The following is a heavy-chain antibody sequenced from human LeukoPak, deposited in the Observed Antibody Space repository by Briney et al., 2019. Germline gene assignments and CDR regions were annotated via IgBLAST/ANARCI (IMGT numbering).Heavy chain of an antibody. CDR1: GGSISISSYY. V-gene: IGHV4-39*02. CDR2: IYYSGST. CDR3: ARLHNPKNYMDV. Sequence: SETLSLTCTVSGGSISISSYYWGWIRQPPGKGLEWIGNIYYSGSTHSNPSVKCRATISIATSKNHFSLKLTSVTAADTAVYYCARLHNPKNYMDVWGQGTTVTASS. J-gene: IGHJ6*02. D-gene: IGHD1-1*01.